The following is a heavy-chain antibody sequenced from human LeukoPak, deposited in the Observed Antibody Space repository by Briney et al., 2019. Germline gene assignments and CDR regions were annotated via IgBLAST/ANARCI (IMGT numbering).Heavy chain of an antibody. Sequence: GESLQISCKDSGYSFTSYWIGWVRQLPGKGLEWMGIIYPGDSDTRYSPSFQGQVTISADKSINTAYLQWSSLKASDTAIYYCARRGEAMDPFDYWGQGTLVTVSS. D-gene: IGHD5-18*01. CDR1: GYSFTSYW. V-gene: IGHV5-51*01. J-gene: IGHJ4*02. CDR2: IYPGDSDT. CDR3: ARRGEAMDPFDY.